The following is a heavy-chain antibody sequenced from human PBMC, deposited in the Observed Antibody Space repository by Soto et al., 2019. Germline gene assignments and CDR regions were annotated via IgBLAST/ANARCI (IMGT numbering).Heavy chain of an antibody. CDR2: INPDSGGT. Sequence: GASVKVSCKASGYSFTAYYIHWVRQAPGQGLEWMGWINPDSGGTDYAQKFEGWVTLTRDTSIDTVYMELTRLKSNDTAVYSCARALGRDGSSWYRGGYDSWGKGTQVTVSS. CDR3: ARALGRDGSSWYRGGYDS. J-gene: IGHJ4*02. D-gene: IGHD1-26*01. V-gene: IGHV1-2*04. CDR1: GYSFTAYY.